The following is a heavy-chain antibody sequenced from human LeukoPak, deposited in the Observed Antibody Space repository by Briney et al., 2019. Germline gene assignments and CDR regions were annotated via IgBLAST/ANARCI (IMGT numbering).Heavy chain of an antibody. Sequence: PGGSLRLSCAAAGLTFSSYALNWVRQAPGKGLEWVSYISRSGSVIHYADSVKGRFTVSRDNAKNSLYLQMNSLRDDDTAVYYCATGYTSGWHFDYWGQGTLVNVSS. CDR3: ATGYTSGWHFDY. D-gene: IGHD6-19*01. CDR2: ISRSGSVI. V-gene: IGHV3-48*02. CDR1: GLTFSSYA. J-gene: IGHJ4*02.